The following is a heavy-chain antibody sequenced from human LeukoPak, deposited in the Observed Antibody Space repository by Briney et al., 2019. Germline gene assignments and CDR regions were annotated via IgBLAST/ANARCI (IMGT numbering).Heavy chain of an antibody. J-gene: IGHJ4*02. CDR3: ARVAYQVGASPFEY. Sequence: ASVKDSCKASGYTFSGYYMHWVRQAPGQGLEWMGWINPNSGGTKYAQNFQGRVTMTRDTSTSTAYMELSSLRSDDTGVYYCARVAYQVGASPFEYWGQGTLVTVSS. D-gene: IGHD1-26*01. V-gene: IGHV1-2*02. CDR2: INPNSGGT. CDR1: GYTFSGYY.